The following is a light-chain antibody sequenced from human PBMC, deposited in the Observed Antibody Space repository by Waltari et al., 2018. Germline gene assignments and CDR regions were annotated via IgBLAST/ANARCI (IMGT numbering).Light chain of an antibody. CDR1: QSLLLCNGYNY. CDR2: LGS. V-gene: IGKV2-28*01. J-gene: IGKJ2*01. CDR3: MQALQTPMYT. Sequence: DIVMTQSPLSLPVTPGEPASISCRSSQSLLLCNGYNYLDWYLQKPGQSPQLLIYLGSNRASGVPDRFSGSGSGTDFTLKISRVEAEDVGVYYCMQALQTPMYTFGQGTKLEIK.